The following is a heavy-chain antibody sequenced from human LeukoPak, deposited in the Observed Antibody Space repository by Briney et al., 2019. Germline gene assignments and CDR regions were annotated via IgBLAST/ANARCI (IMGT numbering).Heavy chain of an antibody. CDR1: GYTFTGYY. CDR3: ARDIVVVVAAMEGFDY. J-gene: IGHJ4*02. CDR2: INPNSGGT. Sequence: ASVKVSCKASGYTFTGYYMHWVRQAPGQGLEWMGWINPNSGGTNYAQKFQGRVTMTRDTSISTAYMELSRLRSDDTAVYYCARDIVVVVAAMEGFDYWGQGTLVTVSS. V-gene: IGHV1-2*02. D-gene: IGHD2-15*01.